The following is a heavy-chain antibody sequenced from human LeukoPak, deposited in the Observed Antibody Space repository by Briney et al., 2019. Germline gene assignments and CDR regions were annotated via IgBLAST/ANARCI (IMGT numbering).Heavy chain of an antibody. V-gene: IGHV3-53*05. CDR2: IYSGGST. CDR3: ARNWFDP. J-gene: IGHJ5*02. Sequence: PGGSLRLSCAASGFTVSSDYMSWVRQAPGKGLEWVSVIYSGGSTYYADSVKGRFTISRDKSKNTVYLQMNSLRCEDTGMYYCARNWFDPWGQGILVTVSS. CDR1: GFTVSSDY.